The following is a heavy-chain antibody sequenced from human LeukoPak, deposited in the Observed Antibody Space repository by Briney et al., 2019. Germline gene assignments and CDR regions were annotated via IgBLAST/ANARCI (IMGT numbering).Heavy chain of an antibody. Sequence: GGSLRLSCAASGFTFSNYGMHWVRQAPGKGLEWVAVISYDGSNKYYADSVRGRFTISRDNSKNTLYLRMNSLRAEDTAVYYCAKTASAYCSGGSCSDFDYWGQGTLVTVSS. CDR2: ISYDGSNK. J-gene: IGHJ4*02. CDR1: GFTFSNYG. D-gene: IGHD2-15*01. CDR3: AKTASAYCSGGSCSDFDY. V-gene: IGHV3-30*18.